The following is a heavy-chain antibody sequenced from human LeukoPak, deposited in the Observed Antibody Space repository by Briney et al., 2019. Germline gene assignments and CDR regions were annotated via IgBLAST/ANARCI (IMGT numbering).Heavy chain of an antibody. CDR2: ISCNSGSI. J-gene: IGHJ6*04. D-gene: IGHD4-23*01. CDR3: AKDMESGNSAPYYYYCCIDV. Sequence: PGRSLRLSCAASGFTFDNYSMHWVRQAPGKGLEWVSGISCNSGSISYADSVKGRFTISRDNAKNSLYLQMNSLRAEDTALYYCAKDMESGNSAPYYYYCCIDVWGKGTRVTVSS. CDR1: GFTFDNYS. V-gene: IGHV3-9*01.